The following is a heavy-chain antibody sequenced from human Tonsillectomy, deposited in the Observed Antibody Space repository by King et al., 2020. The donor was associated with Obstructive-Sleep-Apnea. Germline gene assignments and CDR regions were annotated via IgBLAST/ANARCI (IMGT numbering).Heavy chain of an antibody. CDR2: IYYSGST. CDR1: GGSISSGGYY. Sequence: VQLQESGPGLVKPSQTLSLTCTVSGGSISSGGYYWSWIRQHPGKGLEWIGYIYYSGSTYYNPSLKSRVTISVDTSKNQFSLKLGSVTSADTAVYYCARAGYYGSGSYYTFDYWGQGTLVTVSS. V-gene: IGHV4-31*03. CDR3: ARAGYYGSGSYYTFDY. D-gene: IGHD3-10*01. J-gene: IGHJ4*02.